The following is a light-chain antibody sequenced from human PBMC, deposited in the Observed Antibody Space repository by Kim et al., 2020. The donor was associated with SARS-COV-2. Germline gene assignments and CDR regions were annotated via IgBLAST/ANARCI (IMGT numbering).Light chain of an antibody. Sequence: IVLTQSPATLSLSPGKRATLSCRASESVGTYLAWYQQKPGQAPRLLIYDASSRATGIPARFSGSGSGTDFTLTISSLEPEDFAVYYCQQRTNWPPGYTFGQGTKLEI. CDR2: DAS. V-gene: IGKV3-11*01. J-gene: IGKJ2*01. CDR3: QQRTNWPPGYT. CDR1: ESVGTY.